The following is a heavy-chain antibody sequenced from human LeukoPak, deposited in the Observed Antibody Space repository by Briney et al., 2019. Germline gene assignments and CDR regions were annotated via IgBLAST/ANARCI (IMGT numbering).Heavy chain of an antibody. J-gene: IGHJ5*02. CDR3: ARGGSGCYPWFDP. CDR2: ITTSSSYI. D-gene: IGHD6-19*01. V-gene: IGHV3-21*01. CDR1: GFTFSSYS. Sequence: GGSLRLSCAASGFTFSSYSMNWVRQAPGKGLEWVSSITTSSSYIYYADSVKGRFTISRDNAKNSLYLQMNSLRAEATAVYYCARGGSGCYPWFDPWGQGTLVTVSS.